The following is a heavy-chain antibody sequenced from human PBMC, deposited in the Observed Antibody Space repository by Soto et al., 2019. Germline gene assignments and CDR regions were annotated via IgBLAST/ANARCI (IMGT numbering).Heavy chain of an antibody. CDR2: ISAYNGNT. D-gene: IGHD3-10*01. Sequence: QVQLVQSGAEVKEPGASVKVSCKASGYICSNYGFVWVRQAPGQGHEWMGWISAYNGNTNYAQKFQGRVTMTTDTSTSTAYMELRSPRSDDTAVFYCARANLILWVGESNFDYWGQGTLVTVSS. J-gene: IGHJ4*02. CDR3: ARANLILWVGESNFDY. V-gene: IGHV1-18*01. CDR1: GYICSNYG.